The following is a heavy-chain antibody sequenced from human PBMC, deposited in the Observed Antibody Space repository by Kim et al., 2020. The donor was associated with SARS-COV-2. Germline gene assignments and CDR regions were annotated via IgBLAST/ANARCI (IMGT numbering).Heavy chain of an antibody. Sequence: GGSLRLSCAASGFTFSSYGMHWVRQAPGKGLEWVAVISYDGSNKYYADSVKGRFTISRDNSKNTLYLQMNSLRAEDTAVYYCAKPTYYYDSSGYYYDWFDPWGQGTLVTVSS. V-gene: IGHV3-30*18. CDR3: AKPTYYYDSSGYYYDWFDP. CDR2: ISYDGSNK. D-gene: IGHD3-22*01. J-gene: IGHJ5*02. CDR1: GFTFSSYG.